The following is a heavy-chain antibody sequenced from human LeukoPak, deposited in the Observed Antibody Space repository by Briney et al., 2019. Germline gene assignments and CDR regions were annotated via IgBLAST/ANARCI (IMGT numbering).Heavy chain of an antibody. V-gene: IGHV1-8*01. CDR3: ARPTKRYCSSTSCYARPAPLDY. CDR2: MNPNSGNT. J-gene: IGHJ4*02. Sequence: ASVRVSCKASEYTFTSYDINWVRQATGQGLEWMGWMNPNSGNTGYAQNFQGRVTMTRNTSINTAYMELSSLRSEDTAVYYCARPTKRYCSSTSCYARPAPLDYWGQGTLVTVSS. CDR1: EYTFTSYD. D-gene: IGHD2-2*01.